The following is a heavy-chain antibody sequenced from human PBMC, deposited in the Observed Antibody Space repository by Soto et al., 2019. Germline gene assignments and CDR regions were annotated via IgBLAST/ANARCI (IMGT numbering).Heavy chain of an antibody. Sequence: GGSLRLSCAASGFTFSSYSMNWVRQAPGKGLEWVSSISSSSSYIYYADSVKGRFTISRDNAKNSLYLQMNSLRAEDTAVYYCARYRGYCSSTSCYTGGYYYYYGMDVWGQGTTVTVSS. CDR1: GFTFSSYS. J-gene: IGHJ6*02. D-gene: IGHD2-2*02. CDR2: ISSSSSYI. V-gene: IGHV3-21*01. CDR3: ARYRGYCSSTSCYTGGYYYYYGMDV.